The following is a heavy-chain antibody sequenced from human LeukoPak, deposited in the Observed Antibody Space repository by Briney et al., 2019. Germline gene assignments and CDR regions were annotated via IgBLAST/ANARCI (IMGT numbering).Heavy chain of an antibody. CDR3: ARHRSGGSQDDAFDI. CDR2: IKQDGSEK. Sequence: ASVKVSCKASGGTFSSYAISWVRQAPGKGLEWVADIKQDGSEKYYVDSVKGRFTIPRQNAKNSLFLQMNSLRAEDTAVYYCARHRSGGSQDDAFDIWGQGTMVTVSS. D-gene: IGHD2-15*01. CDR1: GGTFSSYA. V-gene: IGHV3-7*01. J-gene: IGHJ3*02.